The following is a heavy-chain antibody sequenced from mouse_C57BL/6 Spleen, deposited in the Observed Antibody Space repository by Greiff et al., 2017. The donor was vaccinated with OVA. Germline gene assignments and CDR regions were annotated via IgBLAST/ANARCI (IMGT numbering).Heavy chain of an antibody. J-gene: IGHJ2*01. Sequence: EVQLQESGGGLVKPGGSLKLSCAASGFTFSDYGMHWVRQAPEKGLEWVAYISSGSSTIYYADTVKGRFTISRDNAKNTLFLQMTSLRSEDTAMYYCARFYYYGSSYYFDYWGRGTTLTVSS. D-gene: IGHD1-1*01. CDR1: GFTFSDYG. V-gene: IGHV5-17*01. CDR2: ISSGSSTI. CDR3: ARFYYYGSSYYFDY.